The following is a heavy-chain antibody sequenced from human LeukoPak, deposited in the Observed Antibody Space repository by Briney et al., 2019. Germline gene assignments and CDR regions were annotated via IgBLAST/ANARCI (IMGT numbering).Heavy chain of an antibody. CDR3: ARWRGHGWRVNDN. CDR2: ISNSDSLT. CDR1: GFTFSDYY. D-gene: IGHD6-19*01. J-gene: IGHJ4*02. V-gene: IGHV3-11*04. Sequence: GGSLRLSCTASGFTFSDYYMSWIRQAPGKGLEWVSYISNSDSLTYYAESVKGRFTSSRDNANTSLYLQMNSLRVEDTAVYYCARWRGHGWRVNDNWGQGTLVTVSS.